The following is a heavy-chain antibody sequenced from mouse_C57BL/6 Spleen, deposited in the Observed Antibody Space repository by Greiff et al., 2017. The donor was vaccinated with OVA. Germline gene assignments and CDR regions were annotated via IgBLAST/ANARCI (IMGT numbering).Heavy chain of an antibody. CDR2: IRNKANGYTT. Sequence: EVKLVESGGGLVQPGASLRLSCAASGFTFTDYYMSWVRQPPGQAPEWLALIRNKANGYTTEYTASVKGRFTISRDNSQNILYLQMHTLRAEDSATYYCVKADDPYYYAMDYWGQGTSVTVSS. V-gene: IGHV7-4*01. J-gene: IGHJ4*01. CDR3: VKADDPYYYAMDY. D-gene: IGHD2-3*01. CDR1: GFTFTDYY.